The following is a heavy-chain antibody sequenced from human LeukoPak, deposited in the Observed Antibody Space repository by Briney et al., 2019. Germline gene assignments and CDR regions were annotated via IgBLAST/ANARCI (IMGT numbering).Heavy chain of an antibody. D-gene: IGHD2-8*02. J-gene: IGHJ3*02. V-gene: IGHV1-69*05. CDR1: GGTFSSYA. CDR3: ARVDQLLVPGAFDI. Sequence: SVKVSCKASGGTFSSYAISWVRQAPGHGLEWMGRIIPIFGTANYAQKFQGRVTITTDESTSTAYMELSSLRSEDTAVYYCARVDQLLVPGAFDIWGQGTMVTVSS. CDR2: IIPIFGTA.